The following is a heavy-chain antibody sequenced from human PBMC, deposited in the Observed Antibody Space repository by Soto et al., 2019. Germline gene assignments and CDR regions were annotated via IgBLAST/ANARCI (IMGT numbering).Heavy chain of an antibody. CDR3: ARATPPGYYDSSGYSDAFDI. D-gene: IGHD3-22*01. J-gene: IGHJ3*02. V-gene: IGHV3-66*02. Sequence: GGSLRLSCAASGFTVSSNYMSWVRQAPGKGLEWVSVIYSGGSTYYADSVKGRFTISRDNSKNTLYLQMNSLRAEDTVVYYCARATPPGYYDSSGYSDAFDIWGQGTMVTVSS. CDR2: IYSGGST. CDR1: GFTVSSNY.